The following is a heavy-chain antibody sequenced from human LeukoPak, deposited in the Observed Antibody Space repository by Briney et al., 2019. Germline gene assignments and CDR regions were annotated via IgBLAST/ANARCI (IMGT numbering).Heavy chain of an antibody. CDR2: INAGTGNT. D-gene: IGHD3-10*01. Sequence: ASVKVSCKASGYTLTSYTMHWVRQAPGQRLEWMGWINAGTGNTKYSQKFQGRVTITRDTSASTAYMELSSLRSEDTAVYYCAREMVRGVPPLGYWGQGTLVTVSS. J-gene: IGHJ4*02. V-gene: IGHV1-3*01. CDR1: GYTLTSYT. CDR3: AREMVRGVPPLGY.